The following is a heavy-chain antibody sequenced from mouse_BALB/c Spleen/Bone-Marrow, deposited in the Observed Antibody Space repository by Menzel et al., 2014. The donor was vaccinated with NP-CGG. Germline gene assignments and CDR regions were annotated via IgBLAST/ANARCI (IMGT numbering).Heavy chain of an antibody. CDR1: GFTFSDYY. V-gene: IGHV5-4*02. CDR3: ARRGGVRGAWFAY. D-gene: IGHD5-1*01. Sequence: EVMLVESGGGLVKPGGSLKPSCAASGFTFSDYYMYWVRQTPEKRLEWVATISDGGSYTYYPDSVKGRFTISRDNAKNNLYLQMSSLKSEDTAMYYCARRGGVRGAWFAYWGQGTLVTVSA. CDR2: ISDGGSYT. J-gene: IGHJ3*01.